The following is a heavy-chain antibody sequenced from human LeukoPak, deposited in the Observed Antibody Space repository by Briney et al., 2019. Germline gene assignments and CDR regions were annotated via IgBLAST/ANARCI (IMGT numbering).Heavy chain of an antibody. D-gene: IGHD3-22*01. CDR2: IYPGDSDT. Sequence: GESLKISCKGSGYSFTSYWIGWVRQMPGKGLEWMGIIYPGDSDTRYSPSFQGQVTISADESISTAYLQWSSLKASDTAMYYCARRSQYYYDSSGYYYGPFDYWGQGTLVTVSS. V-gene: IGHV5-51*01. CDR1: GYSFTSYW. CDR3: ARRSQYYYDSSGYYYGPFDY. J-gene: IGHJ4*02.